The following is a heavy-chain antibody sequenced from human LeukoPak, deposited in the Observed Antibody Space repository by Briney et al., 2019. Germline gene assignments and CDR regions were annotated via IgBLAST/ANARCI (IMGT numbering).Heavy chain of an antibody. J-gene: IGHJ6*03. CDR3: TRGSIAYYYMDV. V-gene: IGHV4-59*01. CDR2: IYYSGST. D-gene: IGHD3-22*01. CDR1: GGSIISYY. Sequence: SETLSLTCTVSGGSIISYYWSWIRQPPGKGLEWSGNIYYSGSTNYNPSLKSRVTISVDTSKNQFSLKLSSVTAADTAVYYCTRGSIAYYYMDVWGKETTVTISS.